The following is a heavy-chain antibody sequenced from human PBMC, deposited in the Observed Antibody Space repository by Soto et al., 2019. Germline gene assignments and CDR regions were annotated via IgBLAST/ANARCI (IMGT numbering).Heavy chain of an antibody. J-gene: IGHJ5*02. CDR1: GGTFSSYA. D-gene: IGHD5-12*01. V-gene: IGHV1-69*01. Sequence: QVQLVQSGAEVKKPGSSVKVSCKASGGTFSSYAISWVRQAPGQGLEWMGGIIPIFGTANYAQKFQGRVTITADESTSTAYIELSSLRSEDTAVYYCARDQVDIVATTTGWFDPWGQGTLVTVSS. CDR2: IIPIFGTA. CDR3: ARDQVDIVATTTGWFDP.